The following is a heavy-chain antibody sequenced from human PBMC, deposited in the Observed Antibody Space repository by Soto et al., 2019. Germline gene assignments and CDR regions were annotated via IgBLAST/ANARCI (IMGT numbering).Heavy chain of an antibody. D-gene: IGHD2-15*01. Sequence: EVQLVESGGGLVKPGGSLRLSCAASGFSFSSYSMNWVRQAPGKGLEWVSSISSSASHINYADSVKGRFTISRDNAKKSLYLQMNSLRAEDTAVYYCARGYTGYCSGGTCHRFDPWGQGTLVTVSS. CDR2: ISSSASHI. CDR3: ARGYTGYCSGGTCHRFDP. J-gene: IGHJ5*02. CDR1: GFSFSSYS. V-gene: IGHV3-21*01.